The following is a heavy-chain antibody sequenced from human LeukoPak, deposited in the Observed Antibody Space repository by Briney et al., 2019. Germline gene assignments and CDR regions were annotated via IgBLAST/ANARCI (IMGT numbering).Heavy chain of an antibody. CDR1: GFTFSSYE. CDR2: ISSTGSTI. D-gene: IGHD3-10*01. CDR3: ARDGLWFGEY. V-gene: IGHV3-48*03. J-gene: IGHJ4*02. Sequence: GGSLRLSCAASGFTFSSYEMNWVRQAPGKGLEWVSYISSTGSTIYSADSVKGRFTISRDNAKNSLYLQMNSLRDEDTAVYYCARDGLWFGEYWGQGTLVTVSS.